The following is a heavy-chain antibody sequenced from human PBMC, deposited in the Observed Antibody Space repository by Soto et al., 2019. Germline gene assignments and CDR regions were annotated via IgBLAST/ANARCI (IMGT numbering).Heavy chain of an antibody. D-gene: IGHD6-6*01. J-gene: IGHJ3*02. V-gene: IGHV4-59*08. CDR2: VHHSWGS. Sequence: SETLSLTCTVSGGSISSYYWSWIRQSPGKRMEWIGYVHHSWGSSYNPSLQSRVAISLDTSKSQFSLKLTSVTAADTAVYYCARYLTDSSSSVAFDIWGQGTMVTVSS. CDR3: ARYLTDSSSSVAFDI. CDR1: GGSISSYY.